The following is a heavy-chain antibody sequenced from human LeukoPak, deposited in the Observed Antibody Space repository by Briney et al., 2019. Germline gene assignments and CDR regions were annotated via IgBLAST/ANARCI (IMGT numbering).Heavy chain of an antibody. CDR3: ARDLNYYDSSGYYLDAFDI. V-gene: IGHV1-69*06. J-gene: IGHJ3*02. CDR1: GGTFSSYA. CDR2: IIPIFGTA. Sequence: ASVKVSCKASGGTFSSYAISWVRQAPGQGLEWMGGIIPIFGTANYAQKFQGRVTITADKSTSTAYMELSGLRSEDTAVYYCARDLNYYDSSGYYLDAFDIWGQGTMVTVSS. D-gene: IGHD3-22*01.